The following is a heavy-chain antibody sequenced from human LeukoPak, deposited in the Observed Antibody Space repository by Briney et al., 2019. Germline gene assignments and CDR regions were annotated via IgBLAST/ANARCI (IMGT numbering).Heavy chain of an antibody. CDR1: GFTFSDYY. Sequence: TGGSLRLSCAASGFTFSDYYMTWIRQAPGKGLEWVSSISSSSSYIYYADSVKGRFTISRDNAKNSLYLQMNSLRAEDTAVYYCARDGTTVTRAIYYFDYWGQGTLVTVSS. CDR2: ISSSSSYI. J-gene: IGHJ4*02. CDR3: ARDGTTVTRAIYYFDY. V-gene: IGHV3-11*06. D-gene: IGHD4-17*01.